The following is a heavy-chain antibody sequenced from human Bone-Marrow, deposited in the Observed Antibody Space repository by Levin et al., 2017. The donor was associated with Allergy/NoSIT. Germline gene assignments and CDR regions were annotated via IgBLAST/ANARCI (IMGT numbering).Heavy chain of an antibody. J-gene: IGHJ2*01. Sequence: PMASVKVSCKASGGTGSSYTFNWVRQAPGQGLEWMGRISPIFGIPNYAQKFQDRVTINVDKSTSTAYMELNSLRSEDTAIYYCARALSSSGDWYFDLWGRGTLVTVSS. V-gene: IGHV1-69*02. D-gene: IGHD6-13*01. CDR1: GGTGSSYT. CDR3: ARALSSSGDWYFDL. CDR2: ISPIFGIP.